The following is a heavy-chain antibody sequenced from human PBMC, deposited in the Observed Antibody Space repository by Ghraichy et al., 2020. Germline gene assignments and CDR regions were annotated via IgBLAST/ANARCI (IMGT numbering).Heavy chain of an antibody. CDR3: ARSRSNSWFDY. J-gene: IGHJ4*02. Sequence: SETLSLTCTVSGGSISSSGSYWGWVRQPPGNGLEWIVSISHSGSTYYNSSLKSRVTISVDTSKNQFSLKLSSVTAADTAVYFCARSRSNSWFDYWGQGTLVSVSS. CDR1: GGSISSSGSY. V-gene: IGHV4-39*01. D-gene: IGHD1-26*01. CDR2: ISHSGST.